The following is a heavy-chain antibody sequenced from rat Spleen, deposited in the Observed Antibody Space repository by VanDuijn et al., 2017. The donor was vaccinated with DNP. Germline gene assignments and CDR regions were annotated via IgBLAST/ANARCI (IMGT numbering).Heavy chain of an antibody. CDR3: ARGNYPGINTFDY. V-gene: IGHV5-22*01. D-gene: IGHD1-4*01. J-gene: IGHJ2*01. CDR1: GFTFSDYN. CDR2: ISYDGSGT. Sequence: EVQLVESGGGLVQPGRSMKLSCAASGFTFSDYNMAWVRQAPKKGLEWVATISYDGSGTYFRDSVKGRFTVSRDNAKSTLYLQMNGLRSEDTATYFCARGNYPGINTFDYWGQGVMVTVSS.